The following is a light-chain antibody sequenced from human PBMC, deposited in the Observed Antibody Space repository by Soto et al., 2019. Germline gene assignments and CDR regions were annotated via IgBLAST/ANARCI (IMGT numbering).Light chain of an antibody. J-gene: IGLJ2*01. CDR1: TGAVTTGHY. V-gene: IGLV7-46*01. Sequence: QAVVTQEPSLTVSPGGTVTLTCASNTGAVTTGHYPYWFQQKPGQAPITLIYDTNNKHSWTPARFSGSLLGGKAALTLSGAQPDDEADYYCLLSYRGVGVFGGGTKLTVL. CDR3: LLSYRGVGV. CDR2: DTN.